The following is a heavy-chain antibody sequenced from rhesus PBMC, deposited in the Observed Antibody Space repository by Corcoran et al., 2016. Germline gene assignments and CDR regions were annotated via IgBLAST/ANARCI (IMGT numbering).Heavy chain of an antibody. Sequence: QVQLQESGPGLVKPSETLSLTCAVSGGSISRNYWRWIRQSPGKGLEWIGSIYVGGGSNSYHTAHTSRVAKSTDRYKNKHYLKVKSVTAADAALEYCARGGGPLYNNILDFWGQGVLVTVSS. CDR2: IYVGGGSN. V-gene: IGHV4-147*01. D-gene: IGHD1-20*01. J-gene: IGHJ4*01. CDR1: GGSISRNY. CDR3: ARGGGPLYNNILDF.